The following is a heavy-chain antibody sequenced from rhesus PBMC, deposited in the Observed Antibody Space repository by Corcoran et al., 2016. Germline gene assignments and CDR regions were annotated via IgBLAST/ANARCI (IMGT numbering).Heavy chain of an antibody. Sequence: QLQLQESGLGLVKPSETLSATCAVPGGANSRSNWWRWSRQRSGKGLQWIGRIAGSGGSTSYNPPLKIRVTISTDTSKNQFSLQLSSVTAAATAVYYCAREGWMTRFDVWGPGVLVTVSS. J-gene: IGHJ5-1*01. CDR1: GGANSRSNW. D-gene: IGHD3-9*01. CDR2: IAGSGGST. V-gene: IGHV4-57*01. CDR3: AREGWMTRFDV.